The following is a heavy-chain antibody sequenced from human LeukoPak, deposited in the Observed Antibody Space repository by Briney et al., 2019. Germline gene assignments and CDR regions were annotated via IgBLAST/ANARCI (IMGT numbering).Heavy chain of an antibody. CDR1: GFTFGDYA. CDR2: ISWNSGSI. J-gene: IGHJ6*03. CDR3: AKDGLDYYYYYMDV. Sequence: GGSLRLSCAASGFTFGDYAMHWVRQAPGKGLEWVSGISWNSGSIGYADSVKGRFTISRDNAKNSLYLQMNSLRAEDTALYYCAKDGLDYYYYYMDVWGKGTTVTVSS. V-gene: IGHV3-9*01.